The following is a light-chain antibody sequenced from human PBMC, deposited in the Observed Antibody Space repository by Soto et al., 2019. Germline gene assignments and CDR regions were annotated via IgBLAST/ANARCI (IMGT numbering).Light chain of an antibody. V-gene: IGKV3-15*01. J-gene: IGKJ5*01. CDR1: QSISSN. Sequence: EIVMTQSPATLSVSPGERATLSCRASQSISSNLAWYQQKPGQAPRLLIYGASTRATGIPARFSGSGSGTEFTFTISRLQSEDFAVYYCQQHNNWPPITFGQGTRLEI. CDR3: QQHNNWPPIT. CDR2: GAS.